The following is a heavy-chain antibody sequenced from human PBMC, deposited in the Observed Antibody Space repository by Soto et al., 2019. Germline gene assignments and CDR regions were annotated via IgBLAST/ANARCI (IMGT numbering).Heavy chain of an antibody. V-gene: IGHV1-69*13. J-gene: IGHJ6*01. D-gene: IGHD3-16*01. CDR2: IIPIFGTA. CDR3: ALYDATPRAPEDV. Sequence: SVQGSCNASGGTFSSYAISWVRQAPGQGLECMGGIIPIFGTANYAQKFQGRVTITADESTSTAYMELSSLRSEDTAVYYCALYDATPRAPEDVGGQGTTVTASS. CDR1: GGTFSSYA.